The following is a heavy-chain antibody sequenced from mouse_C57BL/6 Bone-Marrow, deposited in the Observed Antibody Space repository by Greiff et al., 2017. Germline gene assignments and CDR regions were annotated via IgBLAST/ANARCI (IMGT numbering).Heavy chain of an antibody. CDR1: GFNIKDDY. Sequence: EVQLQQSGAELVRPGDSVTLSCTASGFNIKDDYMHWVKQRPEQNLLWIGWIVPENGDTEYDSTFQGKATITADTSSNTAYLQLNSLTSEDTAVYYCTYYYGSSGWYCDVWGTGTTVTVSS. CDR3: TYYYGSSGWYCDV. D-gene: IGHD1-1*01. CDR2: IVPENGDT. V-gene: IGHV14-4*01. J-gene: IGHJ1*03.